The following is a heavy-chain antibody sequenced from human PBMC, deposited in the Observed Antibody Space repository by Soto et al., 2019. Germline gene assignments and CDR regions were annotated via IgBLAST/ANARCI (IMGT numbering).Heavy chain of an antibody. CDR3: GRIEGRNGYPYDY. CDR1: GYSFTNYW. J-gene: IGHJ4*02. Sequence: PGESLKISCKGSGYSFTNYWIGWVRQMPGKGLDWMGIIYPGDSDTRYSPSFQGQVTISADRSISTAYLQWSSLRASDTAMYYCGRIEGRNGYPYDYWGQGTLVTVSS. CDR2: IYPGDSDT. V-gene: IGHV5-51*01. D-gene: IGHD5-12*01.